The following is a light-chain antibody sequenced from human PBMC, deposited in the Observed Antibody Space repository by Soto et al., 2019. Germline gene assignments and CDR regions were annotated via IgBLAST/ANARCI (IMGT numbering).Light chain of an antibody. V-gene: IGKV1-39*01. CDR1: QSISSY. J-gene: IGKJ3*01. CDR3: QQSYGSPFT. CDR2: AAS. Sequence: DIQMTQSPSPLSASVGDRVTITCRASQSISSYLNWYQQKPGKAPNLLIYAASTLQSGVPSRFSGSGSGTDFTLTISSLQPEDFATYYCQQSYGSPFTFGPGNKLDIE.